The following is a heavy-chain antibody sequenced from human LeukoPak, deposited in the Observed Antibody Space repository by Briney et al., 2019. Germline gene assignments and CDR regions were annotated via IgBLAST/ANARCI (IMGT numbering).Heavy chain of an antibody. CDR1: GFTFSSYA. V-gene: IGHV3-23*01. CDR2: ISGSGVSGRGGRT. D-gene: IGHD5-12*01. CDR3: VKSRDGYNFLFAGTDY. Sequence: GGSLRLSCAASGFTFSSYAMNWVRQAQGKGLVWVSSISGSGVSGRGGRTFYADSAKGRFTISSDNSKNTLYLQMNRLSAEDTAVNYWVKSRDGYNFLFAGTDYGGQGTLVTVSS. J-gene: IGHJ4*02.